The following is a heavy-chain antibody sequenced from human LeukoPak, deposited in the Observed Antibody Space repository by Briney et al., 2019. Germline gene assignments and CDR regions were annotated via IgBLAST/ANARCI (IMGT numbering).Heavy chain of an antibody. V-gene: IGHV1-8*01. Sequence: ASVKVSCKASGYTFTSSDINWVRQATGQGLEWMGWMSPNSGNTDYAQKFQGRVTMTRNTSISTAYMELSSLRSEDTAVYYCARGQKDNGVSSSWYYFGMDVWGQGTTVTVSS. D-gene: IGHD6-13*01. CDR1: GYTFTSSD. CDR2: MSPNSGNT. CDR3: ARGQKDNGVSSSWYYFGMDV. J-gene: IGHJ6*02.